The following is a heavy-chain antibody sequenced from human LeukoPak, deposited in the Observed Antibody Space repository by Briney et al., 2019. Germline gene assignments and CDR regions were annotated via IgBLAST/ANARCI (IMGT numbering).Heavy chain of an antibody. D-gene: IGHD2-2*01. CDR2: IYSGGST. CDR3: ARGRYQLQSGADNYYMDV. CDR1: GFTVSSNY. J-gene: IGHJ6*03. Sequence: GGSLRLSCAASGFTVSSNYMSWVRQAPGKGLEWVSVIYSGGSTYYADSVKGRFIISRDNSKNTLYLQMNSLRVEDTAVYYCARGRYQLQSGADNYYMDVWGKGTTVTVSS. V-gene: IGHV3-53*01.